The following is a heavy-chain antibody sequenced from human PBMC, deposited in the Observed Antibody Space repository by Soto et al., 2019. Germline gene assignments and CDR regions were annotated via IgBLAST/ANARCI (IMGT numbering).Heavy chain of an antibody. D-gene: IGHD3-10*01. Sequence: ASVKVSCKASGYTFTSYYINWVRQATGQGLEWMGWMNPNSGNTGYAQKFQGRVTMTRNTSISTAYMELSSLRSEDTAVYYCARRRGGKLWFGEGHVRFDYWGQGTLVTVSS. V-gene: IGHV1-8*01. CDR2: MNPNSGNT. J-gene: IGHJ4*02. CDR1: GYTFTSYY. CDR3: ARRRGGKLWFGEGHVRFDY.